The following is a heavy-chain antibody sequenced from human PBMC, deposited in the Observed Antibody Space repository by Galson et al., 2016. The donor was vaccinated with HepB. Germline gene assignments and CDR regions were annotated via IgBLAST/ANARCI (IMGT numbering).Heavy chain of an antibody. CDR2: INAYSGGT. J-gene: IGHJ4*02. Sequence: SVKVSCKASGYSFTGYYMHWVRQAPGQGLEWMGRINAYSGGTNYALKFQDRVTMTRDKSVSSVYMEMSRLTSDDTAVYYCARQSRDDIFFDYWGQGTLVTVSS. CDR3: ARQSRDDIFFDY. V-gene: IGHV1-2*06. D-gene: IGHD3-9*01. CDR1: GYSFTGYY.